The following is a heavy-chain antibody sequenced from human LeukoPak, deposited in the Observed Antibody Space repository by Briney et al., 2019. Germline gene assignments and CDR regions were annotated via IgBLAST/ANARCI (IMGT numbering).Heavy chain of an antibody. J-gene: IGHJ4*02. CDR3: SGTYYYDSSGYFTRRDDY. Sequence: PGGSLRLSCAASGFTFSDYWIHWVRQAPGKGLVWVSRINTDGSITNYADSVKGRFSISRDNAKNTLYLQMSSLRAEDTAVYYCSGTYYYDSSGYFTRRDDYWGQGTLVTVSS. CDR1: GFTFSDYW. V-gene: IGHV3-74*01. CDR2: INTDGSIT. D-gene: IGHD3-22*01.